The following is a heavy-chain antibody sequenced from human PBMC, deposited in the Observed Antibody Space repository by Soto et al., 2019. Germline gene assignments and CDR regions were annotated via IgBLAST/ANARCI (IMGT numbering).Heavy chain of an antibody. V-gene: IGHV4-31*03. J-gene: IGHJ6*02. CDR1: GGSISSGGYY. D-gene: IGHD3-22*01. CDR2: IYYSGST. CDR3: ASDPSYDHRNGMDV. Sequence: QVQLQESGPGLVKPSQTLSLTCTVSGGSISSGGYYWSWIRQHPGKGLEWIGYIYYSGSTYYNPSLXXXVXXSVATSKNQCSLKLSSVTAADTAVYYCASDPSYDHRNGMDVWGQGTTVTVSS.